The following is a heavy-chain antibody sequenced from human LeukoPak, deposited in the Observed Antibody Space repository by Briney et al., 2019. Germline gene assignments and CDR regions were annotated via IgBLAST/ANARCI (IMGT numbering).Heavy chain of an antibody. CDR2: NNHIGST. J-gene: IGHJ6*03. V-gene: IGHV4-34*01. D-gene: IGHD6-19*01. CDR1: GGTFSGYY. Sequence: SETLSLTCAVYGGTFSGYYWSWARQPPGKGLEWIGENNHIGSTNYSPSLKSRVTISVDTSKSQLSLNLSSVTAADTAVYYCVRGRRQWLEPPSDYYYYMDVWGKGTTVTVSS. CDR3: VRGRRQWLEPPSDYYYYMDV.